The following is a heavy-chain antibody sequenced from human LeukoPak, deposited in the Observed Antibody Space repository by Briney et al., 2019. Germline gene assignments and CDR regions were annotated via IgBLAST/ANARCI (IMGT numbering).Heavy chain of an antibody. CDR2: IYYSGST. J-gene: IGHJ3*02. CDR1: GFTFSSYSMN. D-gene: IGHD3-22*01. CDR3: ARLHYYESSGSPSKAVDI. Sequence: GSLRLSCAASGFTFSSYSMNWVRQPPGKGLEWIGSIYYSGSTYYNPSLKSRVTISVDTAKHRFSLKLSSVTAAYTAVYYCARLHYYESSGSPSKAVDIWGQGAMVTVSS. V-gene: IGHV4-39*01.